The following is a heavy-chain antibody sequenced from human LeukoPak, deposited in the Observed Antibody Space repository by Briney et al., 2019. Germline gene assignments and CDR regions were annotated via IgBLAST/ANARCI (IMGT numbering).Heavy chain of an antibody. J-gene: IGHJ4*02. Sequence: SETLSLTCAVYGGSFSGYYWSWIRQPPGKGLEWIGEINHSGSTNYNPSLKSRVTISVDKSKNQFSLKLSSVTAADTAVYYCARMTTYFDYWGQGTLVTVSS. CDR2: INHSGST. D-gene: IGHD4-17*01. CDR3: ARMTTYFDY. CDR1: GGSFSGYY. V-gene: IGHV4-34*01.